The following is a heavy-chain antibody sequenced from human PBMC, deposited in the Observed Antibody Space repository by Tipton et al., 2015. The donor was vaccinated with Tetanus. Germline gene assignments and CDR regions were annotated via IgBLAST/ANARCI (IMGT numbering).Heavy chain of an antibody. D-gene: IGHD6-13*01. CDR1: SASISNSDYS. CDR2: VYYSGST. Sequence: GLVKPSETLSLTCTVSSASISNSDYSWGWIRQPPGRGPEWIGSVYYSGSTYYNPSLKSRVAISVDTSKNHFSLKLSSVTAADTAVYYCARLSIASTGTYGLTYYYGMDVWGPGTTVTVSS. J-gene: IGHJ6*02. CDR3: ARLSIASTGTYGLTYYYGMDV. V-gene: IGHV4-39*02.